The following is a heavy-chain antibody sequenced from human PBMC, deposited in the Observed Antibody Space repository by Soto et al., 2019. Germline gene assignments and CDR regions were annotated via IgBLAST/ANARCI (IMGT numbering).Heavy chain of an antibody. CDR2: IYPADSDT. J-gene: IGHJ5*02. Sequence: EVQLVQSGAEVKKPGESLKISCKGSGYSFVSYWIAWVRQKPGKGLEWMGTIYPADSDTRYSPSFQGQVTISVDLSIRTAYPQWSSLRASDTAMYFCARGRHRCSSTTCSRWFDPWGQGTLVTVSS. CDR3: ARGRHRCSSTTCSRWFDP. V-gene: IGHV5-51*03. CDR1: GYSFVSYW. D-gene: IGHD2-2*01.